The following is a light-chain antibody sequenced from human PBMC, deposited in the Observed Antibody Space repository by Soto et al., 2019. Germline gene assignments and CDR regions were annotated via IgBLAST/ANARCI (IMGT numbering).Light chain of an antibody. V-gene: IGKV1-39*01. CDR2: AAS. CDR3: QHIHSIPIT. J-gene: IGKJ5*01. CDR1: QSVSSD. Sequence: DIQMTQAASSLSASVGDRVTITCRASQSVSSDLNWYQQKAGKAPKLLIYAASSLQSGVPSRFSGSGSGTHFILTISSLQPEDFATYYCQHIHSIPITFGQGTRLEI.